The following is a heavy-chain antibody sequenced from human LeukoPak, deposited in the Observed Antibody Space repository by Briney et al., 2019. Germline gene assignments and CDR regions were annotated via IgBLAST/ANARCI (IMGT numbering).Heavy chain of an antibody. CDR2: INPNSGGT. CDR1: GYTFTGYY. D-gene: IGHD2-15*01. V-gene: IGHV1-2*06. Sequence: ASVKVSCKASGYTFTGYYMHWVRQAPGQGLEWMGRINPNSGGTNYAQKFQGRATMTRDTSISTAYMELSRLRSDDTAVYYCARTGGYCSGGSCYSNWFDPWGQGTLVTVSS. CDR3: ARTGGYCSGGSCYSNWFDP. J-gene: IGHJ5*02.